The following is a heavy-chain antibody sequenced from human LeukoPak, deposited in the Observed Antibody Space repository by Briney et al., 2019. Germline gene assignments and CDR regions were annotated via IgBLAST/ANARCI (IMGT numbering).Heavy chain of an antibody. CDR3: ARDIPWFGELLSSGDFDY. Sequence: GASVKVSCKASGYTFTSYDINWVRQATGQGLEWMGWMNPNSGNTGYAQKFQGRVTITRNTSISTAYMELSSLRSEDTAVYYCARDIPWFGELLSSGDFDYWGQGTLVTVSS. V-gene: IGHV1-8*03. D-gene: IGHD3-10*01. CDR2: MNPNSGNT. J-gene: IGHJ4*02. CDR1: GYTFTSYD.